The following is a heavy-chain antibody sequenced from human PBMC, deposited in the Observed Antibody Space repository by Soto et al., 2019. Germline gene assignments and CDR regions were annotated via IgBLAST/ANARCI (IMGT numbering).Heavy chain of an antibody. V-gene: IGHV3-30*02. CDR2: IWYDGSNK. J-gene: IGHJ6*02. D-gene: IGHD3-10*01. Sequence: PGGSLRLSCAASGFTFSSYGMHWVRQAPGKGLEWVAVIWYDGSNKYYADSVKGRFTISRDNSKNTLYLQMNSLRAEDTAVYYCANIISTRDYYYYGMDVWGQGTTVTVSS. CDR3: ANIISTRDYYYYGMDV. CDR1: GFTFSSYG.